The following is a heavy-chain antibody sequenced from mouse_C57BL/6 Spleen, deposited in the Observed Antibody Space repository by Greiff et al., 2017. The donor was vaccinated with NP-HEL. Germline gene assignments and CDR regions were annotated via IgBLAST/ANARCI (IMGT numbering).Heavy chain of an antibody. Sequence: EVKLVESGGGLVKPGGSLKLSCAASGFTFSSYAMSWVRQTPEKRLEWVATISDGGSYTYYPDNVKGRFTISRDNAKNTLYLQMSSLKSEDTAMYYCTREGAVPYGSSYWYFDVWGTGTTVTVSS. J-gene: IGHJ1*03. CDR1: GFTFSSYA. V-gene: IGHV5-4*01. CDR2: ISDGGSYT. D-gene: IGHD1-1*01. CDR3: TREGAVPYGSSYWYFDV.